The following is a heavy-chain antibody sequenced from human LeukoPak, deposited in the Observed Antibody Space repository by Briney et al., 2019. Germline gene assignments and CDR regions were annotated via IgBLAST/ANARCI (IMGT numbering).Heavy chain of an antibody. Sequence: ASVKVSCKASGYTFTGYYMHWVRQAPGQGLEWMGWINPNSGGTNYAQKFQGRVTMTRDTSISTAYMELSRLRSDDTAVYYCATPLGHDYSDYNWFDPWGQGTLVTVSS. CDR3: ATPLGHDYSDYNWFDP. CDR1: GYTFTGYY. CDR2: INPNSGGT. J-gene: IGHJ5*02. D-gene: IGHD4-11*01. V-gene: IGHV1-2*02.